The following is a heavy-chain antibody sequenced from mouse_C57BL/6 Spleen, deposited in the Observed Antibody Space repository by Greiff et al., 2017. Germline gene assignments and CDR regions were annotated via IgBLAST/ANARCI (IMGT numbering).Heavy chain of an antibody. CDR1: GYSFTSYY. CDR3: ARGRDYGFDY. CDR2: IYPGSGNT. J-gene: IGHJ2*01. D-gene: IGHD2-4*01. V-gene: IGHV1-66*01. Sequence: VQLQQSGPELVKPGASVKISCKASGYSFTSYYIHWVKQRPGQGLEWIGWIYPGSGNTKYNEKFKGKATLTADTSSSTAYMQLSSLTSEDSAVYYCARGRDYGFDYWGQGTTLTVSS.